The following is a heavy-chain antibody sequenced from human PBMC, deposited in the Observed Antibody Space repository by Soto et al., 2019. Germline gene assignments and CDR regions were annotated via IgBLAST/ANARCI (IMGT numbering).Heavy chain of an antibody. V-gene: IGHV3-7*05. D-gene: IGHD3-3*01. J-gene: IGHJ4*02. Sequence: PGGSLRLSCAASGFTLSTFWMSWVRQSPGKGLEWVANINQDGSEKYYVDSVKGRFTISRDNAKNSLYLQMNSLRAEDTAVYYCARGLLWSDNMGNYWGQGTLVTVSS. CDR2: INQDGSEK. CDR1: GFTLSTFW. CDR3: ARGLLWSDNMGNY.